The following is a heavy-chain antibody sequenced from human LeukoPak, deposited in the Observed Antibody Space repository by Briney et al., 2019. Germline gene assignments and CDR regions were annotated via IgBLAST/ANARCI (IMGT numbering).Heavy chain of an antibody. CDR3: ARDDLRDGAFDI. V-gene: IGHV3-21*04. CDR1: GFTFSKYH. Sequence: PGGALRLSFTASGFTFSKYHMNWVRQAPGKGLEWVSSINSSSVYIHYADSVKGRFTISRDNGKNSLYIQMSSLTAEDTALFYCARDDLRDGAFDIWGQGTMVTVSS. J-gene: IGHJ3*02. CDR2: INSSSVYI.